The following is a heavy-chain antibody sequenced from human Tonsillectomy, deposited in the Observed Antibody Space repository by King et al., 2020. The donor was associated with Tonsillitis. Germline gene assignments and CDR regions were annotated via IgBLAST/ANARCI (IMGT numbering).Heavy chain of an antibody. CDR3: AKEMGYGLDV. J-gene: IGHJ6*02. D-gene: IGHD3-16*01. V-gene: IGHV3-30*06. Sequence: VQLVESGGGVVQPGRSLRLSCAASGSTFSTYVMHWVRQAPGKGLEWVAVTSYDGSNKYYADSVKGRFTISRDNSKNTLYLQMSSLRAEDTAVYYCAKEMGYGLDVWGQGTTVTVSS. CDR2: TSYDGSNK. CDR1: GSTFSTYV.